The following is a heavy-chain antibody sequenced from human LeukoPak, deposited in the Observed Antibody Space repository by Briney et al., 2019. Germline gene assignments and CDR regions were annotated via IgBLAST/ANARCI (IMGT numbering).Heavy chain of an antibody. CDR1: GYTFTGYY. CDR3: ASWAGGDEPVASFDY. J-gene: IGHJ4*02. CDR2: INLSTGGT. D-gene: IGHD3-10*01. V-gene: IGHV1-2*02. Sequence: ASVKVSCKASGYTFTGYYMHWMRQSPGQGLEWMGWINLSTGGTNYAQKFQGRVTMTRDTSISTAYMELRRLRYDDTAEYYCASWAGGDEPVASFDYWGQGTLVTVSS.